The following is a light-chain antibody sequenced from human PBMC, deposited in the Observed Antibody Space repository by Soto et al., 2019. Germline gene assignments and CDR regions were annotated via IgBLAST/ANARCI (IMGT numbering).Light chain of an antibody. CDR2: GAS. CDR3: QQYNNGPPIT. CDR1: QSVSSK. Sequence: ETVMTQSPATLSVSPGERATLSCRASQSVSSKLAWYQQKPGQAPRLLIYGASTRATGIPARFSGSGSGTEFTLSISSLQSEDSAVYYCQQYNNGPPITFGQGTRLEIK. V-gene: IGKV3D-15*01. J-gene: IGKJ5*01.